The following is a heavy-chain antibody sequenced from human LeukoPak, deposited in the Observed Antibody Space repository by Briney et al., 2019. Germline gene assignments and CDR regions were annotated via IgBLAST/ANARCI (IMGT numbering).Heavy chain of an antibody. Sequence: GGSLRLSCAASGFTFSSYAMHWVRQAPGKGLEWVAVISYDGSNKYYADSVKGRFTISRDNSKNTLYLQMNSLRAEDTAVYYCARYGEWGYFDYWGQGTLVTVSS. CDR3: ARYGEWGYFDY. J-gene: IGHJ4*02. CDR1: GFTFSSYA. CDR2: ISYDGSNK. V-gene: IGHV3-30*04. D-gene: IGHD1-26*01.